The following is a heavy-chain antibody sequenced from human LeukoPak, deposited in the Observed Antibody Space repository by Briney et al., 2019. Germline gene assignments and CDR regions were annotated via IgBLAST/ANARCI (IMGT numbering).Heavy chain of an antibody. CDR3: ARGWAYYDSSGYYLGAFDI. V-gene: IGHV4-31*03. CDR1: GGSISSGGYY. Sequence: SETLSLTCTVSGGSISSGGYYWSWIRQHPGKGLEWIGYIYYSGSTYYNPSLKSRVTISVDTSKNQFSLKLSSVTAADTAVYCCARGWAYYDSSGYYLGAFDIWGQGTMATVSS. J-gene: IGHJ3*02. D-gene: IGHD3-22*01. CDR2: IYYSGST.